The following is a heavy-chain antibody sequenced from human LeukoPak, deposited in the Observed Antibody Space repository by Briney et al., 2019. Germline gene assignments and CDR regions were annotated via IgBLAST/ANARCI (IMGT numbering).Heavy chain of an antibody. Sequence: ASVKVSCKASGYTFTCYTLHWVRQAPGQGLEWMGWINTNTGNPTYAQGFTGRFVFSLDTSVSTAYLQISSLKAEDTAVYYCARGIGIAVAGTSPYYYYMDVWGKGTTVTVSS. D-gene: IGHD6-19*01. J-gene: IGHJ6*03. CDR2: INTNTGNP. CDR1: GYTFTCYT. CDR3: ARGIGIAVAGTSPYYYYMDV. V-gene: IGHV7-4-1*02.